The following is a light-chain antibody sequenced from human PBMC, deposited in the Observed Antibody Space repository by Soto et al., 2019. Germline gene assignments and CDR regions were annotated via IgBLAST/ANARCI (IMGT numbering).Light chain of an antibody. CDR3: QQYHNWLS. Sequence: EIVMTQSPATLSVSPGERATLSCRASQSISSNLAWYKKKPGQAPRLLIYGASTRAIGIPARFSGSGSGTEFTLTISSLQSEDFAVYYCQQYHNWLSFGGGTNVEIK. V-gene: IGKV3-15*01. CDR2: GAS. CDR1: QSISSN. J-gene: IGKJ4*01.